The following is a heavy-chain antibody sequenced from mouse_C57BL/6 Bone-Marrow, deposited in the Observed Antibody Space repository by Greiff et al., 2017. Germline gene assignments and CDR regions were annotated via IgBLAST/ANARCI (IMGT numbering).Heavy chain of an antibody. CDR3: ARRGYAMDN. J-gene: IGHJ4*01. Sequence: QVQLQQSGAELMKPGASVKLSCKASGYTFTGSWIEWVKQRPGHGLEWIGAILPGRGSTHYNEKFQGKTTCTADTSSNTAYMQLSSLTTEDSAIYYCARRGYAMDNWGQGTSVTVSS. CDR1: GYTFTGSW. CDR2: ILPGRGST. V-gene: IGHV1-9*01.